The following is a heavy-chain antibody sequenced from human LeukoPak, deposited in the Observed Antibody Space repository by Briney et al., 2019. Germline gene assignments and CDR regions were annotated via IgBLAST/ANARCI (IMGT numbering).Heavy chain of an antibody. Sequence: SETLSLTCAVSGYSISSSNWWGWIRQPPGKGLEWIGYIYYSGSIYYNPSLKSRVTMSVDTSKNQFSLKLSSVTAVDTAVYYCARSRDGYRGAIDAFDIWGQGTMVTVSS. CDR2: IYYSGSI. V-gene: IGHV4-28*05. D-gene: IGHD5-24*01. J-gene: IGHJ3*02. CDR1: GYSISSSNW. CDR3: ARSRDGYRGAIDAFDI.